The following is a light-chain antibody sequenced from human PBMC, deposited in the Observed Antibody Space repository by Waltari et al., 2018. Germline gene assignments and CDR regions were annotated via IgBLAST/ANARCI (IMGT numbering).Light chain of an antibody. CDR2: QDN. V-gene: IGLV3-1*01. CDR3: QAWDNSLEV. Sequence: SYELTQAPSVSVSPGQTAIISCSGHDLGERSAAWYQQKAGQSPVLLIYQDNKRPSGIPERFSGSNSGNTATLTISGTQTMDEADYYCQAWDNSLEVFGPGTKVTVL. CDR1: DLGERS. J-gene: IGLJ1*01.